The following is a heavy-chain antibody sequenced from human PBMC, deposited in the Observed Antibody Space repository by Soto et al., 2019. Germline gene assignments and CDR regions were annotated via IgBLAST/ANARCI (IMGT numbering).Heavy chain of an antibody. V-gene: IGHV1-69*13. Sequence: ASVKVSCKASGGTFSSYAISWVRQAPGQGLEWMGGIIPIFGTANYAQKFQGRVTITADESTSTAYMELSSLRSEDTAVYYCARDSIVVVVAATRNYYYYGMDVWGQGTTVTVSS. D-gene: IGHD2-15*01. CDR2: IIPIFGTA. CDR1: GGTFSSYA. CDR3: ARDSIVVVVAATRNYYYYGMDV. J-gene: IGHJ6*02.